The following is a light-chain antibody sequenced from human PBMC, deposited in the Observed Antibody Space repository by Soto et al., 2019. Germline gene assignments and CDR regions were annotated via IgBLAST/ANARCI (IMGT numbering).Light chain of an antibody. J-gene: IGLJ2*01. CDR1: SSDVGGYNY. CDR2: EVS. V-gene: IGLV2-8*01. Sequence: QSALTQPPSASGSPGQSVTISCTGTSSDVGGYNYVSWYQQHPGKAPKLMYEVSKRPSGVPDRFSGSKSGNTASLTVSGLQAEDEADYYCSSYAGSNVVFGGGTKLTVL. CDR3: SSYAGSNVV.